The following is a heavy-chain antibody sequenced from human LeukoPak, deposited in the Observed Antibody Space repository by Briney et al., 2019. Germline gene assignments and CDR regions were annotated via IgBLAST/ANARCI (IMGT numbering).Heavy chain of an antibody. CDR3: ARRLTQYDCFDP. D-gene: IGHD2-2*01. J-gene: IGHJ5*02. CDR2: TYYRSTWYN. Sequence: SQTLSLTCAISGDSVSSNSVTWNWIRQSPSRGLEWLGRTYYRSTWYNDYAVSVRGQITVNPDTSKNQFSLHLNSVTPEDTAVYYCARRLTQYDCFDPWGQGILVTVSS. V-gene: IGHV6-1*01. CDR1: GDSVSSNSVT.